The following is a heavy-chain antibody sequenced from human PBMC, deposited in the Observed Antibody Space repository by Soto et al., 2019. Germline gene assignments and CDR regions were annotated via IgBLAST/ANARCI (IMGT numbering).Heavy chain of an antibody. V-gene: IGHV4-38-2*01. CDR2: IYHSGST. D-gene: IGHD3-10*01. CDR1: GYSISTGFN. CDR3: ARGFSAGKGSPPDF. J-gene: IGHJ4*02. Sequence: SETLSLTCAVSGYSISTGFNWAWIRQPPGKGLEWIGSIYHSGSTYYNLSLKSRVTISSDASKNQISLKLSSVTAADTAVYYCARGFSAGKGSPPDFWGQGALVTVSS.